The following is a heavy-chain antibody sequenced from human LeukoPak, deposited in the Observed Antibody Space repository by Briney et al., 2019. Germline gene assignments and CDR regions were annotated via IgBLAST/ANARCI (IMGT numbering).Heavy chain of an antibody. CDR2: IIPIFGTA. CDR3: ARADTAMPLREGAFDI. J-gene: IGHJ3*02. V-gene: IGHV1-69*13. Sequence: SVKVSCKASGGTFSSYAISWVRQAPGQGLGWMGGIIPIFGTANYAQKFQGRVTITADESTSTAYMVLSSLRSEDTAVYYCARADTAMPLREGAFDIWGQGTMVTVSS. D-gene: IGHD5-18*01. CDR1: GGTFSSYA.